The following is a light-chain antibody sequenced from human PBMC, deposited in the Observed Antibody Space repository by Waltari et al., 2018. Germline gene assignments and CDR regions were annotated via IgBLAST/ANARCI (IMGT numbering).Light chain of an antibody. CDR2: DST. CDR1: DIRDKT. Sequence: SYVLTQPPSVSVAPGQTARISCAGQDIRDKTVYGYQQKPGQAPVVVIYDSTGRPAGIPDRFSGSDPATLTIARVEAGDEADYYCQVWDDTRDQPVFGGGTRLTVL. CDR3: QVWDDTRDQPV. J-gene: IGLJ2*01. V-gene: IGLV3-21*02.